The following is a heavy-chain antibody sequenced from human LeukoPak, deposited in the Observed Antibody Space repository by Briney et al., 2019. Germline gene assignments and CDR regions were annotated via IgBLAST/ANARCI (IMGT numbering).Heavy chain of an antibody. CDR2: INPSGGST. D-gene: IGHD1-26*01. J-gene: IGHJ4*02. Sequence: ASVKVSCKASGYTFSSYYMHWVRQAPGQGLEWMGIINPSGGSTSYAQKFQGRVTMTRDMSTSTVYMELSSLRSEDTAVYYCARLPVGAIYFDDYWGQGTPVTVSS. CDR3: ARLPVGAIYFDDY. V-gene: IGHV1-46*01. CDR1: GYTFSSYY.